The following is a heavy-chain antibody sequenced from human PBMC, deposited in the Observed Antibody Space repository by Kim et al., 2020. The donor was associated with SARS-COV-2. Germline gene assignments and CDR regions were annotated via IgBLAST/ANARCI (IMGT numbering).Heavy chain of an antibody. D-gene: IGHD3-9*01. CDR3: ARGGQFDWLDY. V-gene: IGHV4-31*03. CDR1: GGSISSGGYY. J-gene: IGHJ4*02. Sequence: SETLSLTCTVSGGSISSGGYYWSWIRQHPGKGLEWLVYIYYSGSTNYNPSLKSRVTISSATSKNQFSLKLISVTATDTAVYYCARGGQFDWLDYWGPGTL. CDR2: IYYSGST.